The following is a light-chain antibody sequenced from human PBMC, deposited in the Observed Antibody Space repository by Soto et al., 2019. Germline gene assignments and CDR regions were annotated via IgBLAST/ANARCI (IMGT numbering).Light chain of an antibody. Sequence: QSVLTQPASVSGSPGQSITISCTGTSSDVGAYNYVSWYQQHPGKAPKLMIYEVSNRPSGVSDRFSGSRSGNTASLTISGLQAEDESDYYCSSYTSSSTWVFGGGTMLTVL. CDR3: SSYTSSSTWV. CDR1: SSDVGAYNY. J-gene: IGLJ3*02. V-gene: IGLV2-14*01. CDR2: EVS.